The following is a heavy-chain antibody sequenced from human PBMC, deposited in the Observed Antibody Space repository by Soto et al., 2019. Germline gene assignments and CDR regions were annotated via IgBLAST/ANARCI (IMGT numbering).Heavy chain of an antibody. Sequence: EVQLVQSGAEVKKPGESLKISCKGSGYSFTSYWIGWLRQMPGKGLEWMGIIYPGDSDTRYSPSFQGQATISADKSISTAYLQWSSLKASDTAMYYCARDRIAAARRDAFDIWGQGTMVTVSS. CDR1: GYSFTSYW. D-gene: IGHD6-13*01. V-gene: IGHV5-51*03. CDR2: IYPGDSDT. CDR3: ARDRIAAARRDAFDI. J-gene: IGHJ3*02.